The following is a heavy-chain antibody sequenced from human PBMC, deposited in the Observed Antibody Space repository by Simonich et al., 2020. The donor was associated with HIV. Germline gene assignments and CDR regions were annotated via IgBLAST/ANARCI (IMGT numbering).Heavy chain of an antibody. J-gene: IGHJ4*02. CDR3: ATDLTSRDYYGSGSYLDY. Sequence: QVQLVQSGAEVKKPGASVKVSCKVSGYTLTELSMHWVRQAPGKGLEWRGGFVPEDGETIYEQKFQGRVTMTEDTSTDTAYMELSSLRSEDTAVYYCATDLTSRDYYGSGSYLDYWGQGTLVTVSS. CDR2: FVPEDGET. CDR1: GYTLTELS. D-gene: IGHD3-10*01. V-gene: IGHV1-24*01.